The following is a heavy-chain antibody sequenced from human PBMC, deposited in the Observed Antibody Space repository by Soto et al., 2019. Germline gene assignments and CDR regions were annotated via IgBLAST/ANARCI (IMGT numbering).Heavy chain of an antibody. CDR2: INAGNGNT. CDR1: GYTFTSYA. Sequence: ASVKVSCKASGYTFTSYAMHWVRQAPGQRLEWMGWINAGNGNTKYSQKFQGRVTITRDTSASTAYMELSSLRSEDTAVYYCARAAFIVAATRPLFDYWGQGTLVTVSS. J-gene: IGHJ4*02. D-gene: IGHD2-15*01. CDR3: ARAAFIVAATRPLFDY. V-gene: IGHV1-3*01.